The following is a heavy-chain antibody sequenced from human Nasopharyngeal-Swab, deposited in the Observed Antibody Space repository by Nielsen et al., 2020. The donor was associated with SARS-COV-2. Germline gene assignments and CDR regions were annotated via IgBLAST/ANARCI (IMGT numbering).Heavy chain of an antibody. D-gene: IGHD3-22*01. Sequence: ASVKVSCKASGFTFTNYYIHWVRQAPGQGLEWLGIINPSGGSTSNAQKFQGRVTVTRDTSTSTVYMELSSLRSEDTAVYYCARDVGGDSSGYSVAYRGEPLDYWGQGTLVTVSS. CDR2: INPSGGST. V-gene: IGHV1-46*01. J-gene: IGHJ4*02. CDR1: GFTFTNYY. CDR3: ARDVGGDSSGYSVAYRGEPLDY.